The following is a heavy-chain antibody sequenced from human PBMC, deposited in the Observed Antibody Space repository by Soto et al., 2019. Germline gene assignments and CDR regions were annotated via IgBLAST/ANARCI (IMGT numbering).Heavy chain of an antibody. CDR1: GGSISSGDYY. D-gene: IGHD3-10*01. CDR3: ARSKTILLWFGELFDYFDY. J-gene: IGHJ4*02. V-gene: IGHV4-30-4*01. Sequence: SETLSLTCAVSGGSISSGDYYWSWIRQPPGKGLEWIGYIYYSGSTYYNPSLKSRVTISVDTSKNQFSLKLSSVTAADTAVYYCARSKTILLWFGELFDYFDYWGQGTLVTVSS. CDR2: IYYSGST.